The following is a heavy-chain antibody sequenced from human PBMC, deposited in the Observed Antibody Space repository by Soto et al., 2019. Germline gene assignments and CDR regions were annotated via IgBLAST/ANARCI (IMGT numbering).Heavy chain of an antibody. J-gene: IGHJ4*02. CDR2: IYYIGST. CDR3: ARHTWAGGFYDSSGYPTPGLFDY. CDR1: VGSISSSRYY. Sequence: SETLSLTGTVSVGSISSSRYYWGWILQPPGKGLEWIGSIYYIGSTYYNPSLKSRVTISVDTSKNQFSLKLSSVTAADTAVYYCARHTWAGGFYDSSGYPTPGLFDYWGQGTLVTVSS. D-gene: IGHD3-22*01. V-gene: IGHV4-39*01.